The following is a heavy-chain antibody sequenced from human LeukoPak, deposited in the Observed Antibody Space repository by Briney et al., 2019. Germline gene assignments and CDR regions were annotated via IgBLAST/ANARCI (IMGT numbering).Heavy chain of an antibody. CDR2: ISSSGSTI. CDR3: ARDGRVGAFDY. V-gene: IGHV3-48*03. CDR1: GFTFSSYE. D-gene: IGHD1-26*01. J-gene: IGHJ4*02. Sequence: GGSLRLSCAASGFTFSSYEMNWVRQAPGKGLEWVSYISSSGSTIYYADSVKGRFTIPRDNAKNSLYLQMNSLRAEDTAVYYCARDGRVGAFDYWGQGTLVTVSS.